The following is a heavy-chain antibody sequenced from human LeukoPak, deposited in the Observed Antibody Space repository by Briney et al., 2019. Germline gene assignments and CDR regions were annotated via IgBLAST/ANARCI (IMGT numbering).Heavy chain of an antibody. J-gene: IGHJ4*02. CDR3: ARAHSSGWWDY. D-gene: IGHD6-19*01. Sequence: SETLSLTCTVSGYSINSGYYWSWIRQPPGKGLEWIGYIYHSGSTYYNPSLKSRVTISVDRSKNQFSLQLSSVTAADTAVYYCARAHSSGWWDYWGQGTLVTVSS. CDR2: IYHSGST. CDR1: GYSINSGYY. V-gene: IGHV4-38-2*02.